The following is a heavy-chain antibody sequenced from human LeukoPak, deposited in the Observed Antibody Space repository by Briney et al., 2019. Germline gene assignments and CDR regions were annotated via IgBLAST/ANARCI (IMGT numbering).Heavy chain of an antibody. V-gene: IGHV3-23*01. CDR3: AKDSAHLPMVRGVYLDY. CDR2: ISGSGGST. Sequence: GGSLRLSCAASGFTFSSNGMHWVRQAPGKGLEWVSAISGSGGSTYYADSVKGRFTISRDNSKNTLYLQMNSLRAEDTAVYYCAKDSAHLPMVRGVYLDYWGQGTLVTVSP. D-gene: IGHD3-10*01. J-gene: IGHJ4*02. CDR1: GFTFSSNG.